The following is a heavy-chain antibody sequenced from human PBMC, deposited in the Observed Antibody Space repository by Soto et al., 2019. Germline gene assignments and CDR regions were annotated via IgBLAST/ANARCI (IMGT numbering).Heavy chain of an antibody. CDR3: ARAGALGIMVEVQADSGLDY. Sequence: EVQLVESGGGLVQPGGSLRLSCAASGFTFSSYSMNWVHQAPGKGLEWVSHISSSSSTTYYADSVKGRFTISRDNAKNSLEMQMSSVSAKDTAVYYCARAGALGIMVEVQADSGLDYWGQGSLVTVSS. CDR1: GFTFSSYS. V-gene: IGHV3-48*01. J-gene: IGHJ4*02. D-gene: IGHD2-2*01. CDR2: ISSSSSTT.